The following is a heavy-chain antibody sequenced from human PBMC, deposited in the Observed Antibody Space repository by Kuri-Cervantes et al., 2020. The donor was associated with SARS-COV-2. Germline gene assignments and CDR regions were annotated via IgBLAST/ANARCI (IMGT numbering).Heavy chain of an antibody. D-gene: IGHD1-26*01. J-gene: IGHJ6*02. CDR3: ARVGATYFYGMNV. Sequence: ASVKVSCKASGYTFNTYGISWVRQAPGQGLEWMGWSSTYNGYTNYEQKFQARVTMTTDTSTSTAYMELRSLRSDDTAVYYCARVGATYFYGMNVWGQGTTVTVSS. CDR1: GYTFNTYG. V-gene: IGHV1-18*01. CDR2: SSTYNGYT.